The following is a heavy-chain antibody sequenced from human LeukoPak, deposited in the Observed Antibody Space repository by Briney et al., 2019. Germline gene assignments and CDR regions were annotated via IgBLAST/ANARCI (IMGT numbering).Heavy chain of an antibody. CDR3: ARSPRITVAGTVWFDP. V-gene: IGHV4-39*07. CDR1: GGSISSSSYY. CDR2: IYYSGST. Sequence: SETLSLTCTVSGGSISSSSYYWGWIRQPPGKGLGWIGSIYYSGSTYYNPSLKSRVTISVDTSKNQFSLKLSSVTAADTAVYYCARSPRITVAGTVWFDPWGQGTLVTVSP. D-gene: IGHD6-19*01. J-gene: IGHJ5*02.